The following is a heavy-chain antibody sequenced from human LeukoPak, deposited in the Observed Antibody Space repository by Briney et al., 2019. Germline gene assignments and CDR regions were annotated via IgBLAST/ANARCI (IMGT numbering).Heavy chain of an antibody. CDR3: ARDYSSVVVTANFDY. J-gene: IGHJ4*02. V-gene: IGHV1-69*13. D-gene: IGHD2-21*02. Sequence: WASVKVSCKASVGTFSSYAISWVRQAPGQGLEWMGGIIPIFGTANYAQKFQGRVTITADGSTSTAYMELSRLRSDDTAVYYCARDYSSVVVTANFDYWGQGTLVTVSS. CDR1: VGTFSSYA. CDR2: IIPIFGTA.